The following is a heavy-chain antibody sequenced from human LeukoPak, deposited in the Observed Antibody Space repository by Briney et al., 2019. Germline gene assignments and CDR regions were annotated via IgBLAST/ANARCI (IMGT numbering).Heavy chain of an antibody. CDR3: ARVQYGPKTHTIFGVVPRGNYMDV. CDR1: GGSISSYY. J-gene: IGHJ6*03. V-gene: IGHV4-59*01. CDR2: IYYSGST. D-gene: IGHD3-3*01. Sequence: SSETLSLTCTVSGGSISSYYWSWIRQPPGKGLEWIGYIYYSGSTNYNPSLKSRVTISVDTSKNQFSLKLSSVTAADTAVYYCARVQYGPKTHTIFGVVPRGNYMDVWGKGTTVTVSS.